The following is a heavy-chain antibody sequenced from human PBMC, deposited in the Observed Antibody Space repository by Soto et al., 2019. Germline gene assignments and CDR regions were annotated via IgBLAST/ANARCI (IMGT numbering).Heavy chain of an antibody. CDR2: ISYSGQM. V-gene: IGHV4-38-2*01. D-gene: IGHD3-22*01. Sequence: SETLSLTCDVSGYSITSGYYWGWIRQPPGKGLEWLGSISYSGQMFYKSSLASRISIAVDTSKNQFSLRLTSVSAADTALYYCTRGAGAPWVRFDYWGQGSQVTVSS. J-gene: IGHJ4*02. CDR3: TRGAGAPWVRFDY. CDR1: GYSITSGYY.